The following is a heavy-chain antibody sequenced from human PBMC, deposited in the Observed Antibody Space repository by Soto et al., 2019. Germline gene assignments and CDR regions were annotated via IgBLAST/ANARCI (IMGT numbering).Heavy chain of an antibody. J-gene: IGHJ5*02. CDR3: ARSVFP. CDR1: GGSISTCGYY. Sequence: PSETLSLTCTVSGGSISTCGYYWNWIRQHPGKGLEWIGYFYYSGSTYYNPSLKSRVTISVNTSKNQFSLKLSSVTAADTAVYYCARSVFPWGQGTLVTVSS. V-gene: IGHV4-31*03. CDR2: FYYSGST.